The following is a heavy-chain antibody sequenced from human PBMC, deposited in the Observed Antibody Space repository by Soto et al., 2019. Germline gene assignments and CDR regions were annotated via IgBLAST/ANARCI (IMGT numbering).Heavy chain of an antibody. V-gene: IGHV4-59*01. Sequence: LSLTCTVSGGSISSYYWSWIRQPPGKGLEWIGYIYYSGSTNYNPSLKSRVTISVDTSKNQFSLKLSSVTAADTAVYYCARDLLSWFDPWGQGTLVTVSS. CDR2: IYYSGST. CDR3: ARDLLSWFDP. J-gene: IGHJ5*02. CDR1: GGSISSYY. D-gene: IGHD3-16*01.